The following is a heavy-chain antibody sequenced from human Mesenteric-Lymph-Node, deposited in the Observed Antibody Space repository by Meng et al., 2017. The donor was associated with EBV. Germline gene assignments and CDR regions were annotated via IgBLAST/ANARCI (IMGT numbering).Heavy chain of an antibody. Sequence: LVWSWWVLGQRGASLRFSCAASGFPFRDYDMGWIRKAPGKGLEWVSYISSSGSTIYYADSVKGRFTISRDNAKNSLYLQMNSLRAEDTAVYYCARDFGGPFDYWGQGTLVTVSS. J-gene: IGHJ4*02. CDR1: GFPFRDYD. CDR3: ARDFGGPFDY. CDR2: ISSSGSTI. D-gene: IGHD3-16*01. V-gene: IGHV3-11*01.